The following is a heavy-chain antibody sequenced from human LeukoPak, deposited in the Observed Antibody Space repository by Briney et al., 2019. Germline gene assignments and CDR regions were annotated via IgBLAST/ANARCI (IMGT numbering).Heavy chain of an antibody. CDR1: GDSISSYY. Sequence: SETLSLTCTVSGDSISSYYWSWIRQPPGKGLEWIAFIYSSGSTNYNPSFKSRVPISADTSKNQFSLNVRSVTAADTAVYYCARGGASSQWFDPWGQGTLVTVSS. CDR2: IYSSGST. CDR3: ARGGASSQWFDP. J-gene: IGHJ5*02. D-gene: IGHD2-15*01. V-gene: IGHV4-59*01.